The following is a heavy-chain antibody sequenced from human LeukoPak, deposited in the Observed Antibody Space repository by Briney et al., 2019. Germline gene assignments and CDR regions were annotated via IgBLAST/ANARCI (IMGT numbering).Heavy chain of an antibody. CDR1: GFTFSSYS. D-gene: IGHD5-18*01. Sequence: GGSLRLSCAASGFTFSSYSMNWVRHAPGKGLEWVSSISSSSSYIYYADSVKGRFTISRDNAKNSLYLQMNSLRAEDTAVYYCAREGYSYGIPHDYWGQGTLVTVSS. J-gene: IGHJ4*02. V-gene: IGHV3-21*01. CDR2: ISSSSSYI. CDR3: AREGYSYGIPHDY.